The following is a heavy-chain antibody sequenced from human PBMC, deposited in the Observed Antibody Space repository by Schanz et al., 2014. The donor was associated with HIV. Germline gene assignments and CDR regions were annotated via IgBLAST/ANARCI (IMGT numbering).Heavy chain of an antibody. V-gene: IGHV3-23*01. Sequence: EVQLLESGGGLVQPGGSLRLSCVASGFTFTSYTLNWVRQVPGRGLEWVSAITGTGGSTYHADSVKGRFTISRDNAKNSLFLQMESLRAEDTAVYYCVRGLLFQGCFDSWGQGALVTVSS. CDR1: GFTFTSYT. D-gene: IGHD3-10*01. J-gene: IGHJ4*02. CDR2: ITGTGGST. CDR3: VRGLLFQGCFDS.